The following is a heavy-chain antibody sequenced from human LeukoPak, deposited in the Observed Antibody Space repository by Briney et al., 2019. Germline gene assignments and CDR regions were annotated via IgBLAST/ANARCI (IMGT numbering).Heavy chain of an antibody. V-gene: IGHV3-21*04. CDR3: TKPSGAAAVDY. CDR2: ISSSSSYI. CDR1: GFTFSSYS. D-gene: IGHD6-25*01. Sequence: GGSLRLSCAASGFTFSSYSVNWVRQAPGKGLEWVSSISSSSSYIYYADSVKGRFTISRDNSKNTLYLQMNSLRVEDTAVYYCTKPSGAAAVDYWGQGTLVTVSS. J-gene: IGHJ4*02.